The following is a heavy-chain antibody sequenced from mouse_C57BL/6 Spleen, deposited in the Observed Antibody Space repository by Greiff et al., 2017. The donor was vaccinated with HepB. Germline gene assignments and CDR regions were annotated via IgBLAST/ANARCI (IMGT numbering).Heavy chain of an antibody. CDR3: ARLTVVARGYFDV. V-gene: IGHV1-7*01. Sequence: QVQLQQSGAELAKPGASVKLSCKASGYTFTSYWMHWVKQRPGQGLEWIGYINPSSGYTKYNQKFKDKATLTADKSSSTAYMQLSSLTYEDSAVYYCARLTVVARGYFDVWGTGTTFTVSS. D-gene: IGHD1-1*01. CDR1: GYTFTSYW. J-gene: IGHJ1*03. CDR2: INPSSGYT.